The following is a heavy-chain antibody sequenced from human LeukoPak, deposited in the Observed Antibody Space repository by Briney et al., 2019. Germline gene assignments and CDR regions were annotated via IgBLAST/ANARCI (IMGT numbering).Heavy chain of an antibody. V-gene: IGHV4-61*08. CDR3: ARDRWGSGSGTYYYYGMDV. CDR2: IYYSGST. D-gene: IGHD3-10*01. Sequence: SETLSLTCTVSGGSISSGGYYWSWIRRHPGKGLEWIGYIYYSGSTNYNPSLKSRVTISVDTSKNQFSLKLSSVTAADTAVYYCARDRWGSGSGTYYYYGMDVWGQGTTVTVSS. CDR1: GGSISSGGYY. J-gene: IGHJ6*02.